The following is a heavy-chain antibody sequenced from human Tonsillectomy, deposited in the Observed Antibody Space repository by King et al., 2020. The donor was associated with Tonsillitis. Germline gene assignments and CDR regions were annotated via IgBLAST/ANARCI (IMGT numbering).Heavy chain of an antibody. V-gene: IGHV4-39*07. CDR1: GGSISSSSYY. CDR3: ATSDSGSYLFDY. Sequence: QLQESGPGLVKPSETLSLTCTVSGGSISSSSYYWGWIRQPPGKGLEWIGSIYYSGSTYYNPSLKSRVTISVDTSKNQFSLKLSSVTAADTAVYYCATSDSGSYLFDYCGQGTLFTVSS. CDR2: IYYSGST. J-gene: IGHJ4*02. D-gene: IGHD1-26*01.